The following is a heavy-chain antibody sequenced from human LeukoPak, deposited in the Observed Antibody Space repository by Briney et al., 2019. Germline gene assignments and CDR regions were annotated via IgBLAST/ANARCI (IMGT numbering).Heavy chain of an antibody. Sequence: SETLSLTCTVSGGSISSYYWSWIRQPPGKGLEWIGYIYTSGSTNYNPSLKSRVTMSVDTSKNQFSLKLSSVTAADTAVYYCARDRSSSVDWFDPWGQGTLVTVSS. CDR2: IYTSGST. CDR3: ARDRSSSVDWFDP. CDR1: GGSISSYY. V-gene: IGHV4-4*08. D-gene: IGHD6-19*01. J-gene: IGHJ5*02.